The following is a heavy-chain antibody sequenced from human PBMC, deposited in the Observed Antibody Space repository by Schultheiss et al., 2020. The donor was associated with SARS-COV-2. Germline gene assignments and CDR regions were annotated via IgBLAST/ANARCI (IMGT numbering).Heavy chain of an antibody. V-gene: IGHV3-33*08. CDR3: ARDGRWLLESYFDY. D-gene: IGHD5-24*01. J-gene: IGHJ4*02. Sequence: GGSLRLSCAASGFTFSSYAMSGVRQAPGKGLEWVAVIWYDGSNKYYVDSVKGRFTISRDNSKNTLYLQMNSLRAEDTAVYYCARDGRWLLESYFDYWGQGTLGTVSS. CDR1: GFTFSSYA. CDR2: IWYDGSNK.